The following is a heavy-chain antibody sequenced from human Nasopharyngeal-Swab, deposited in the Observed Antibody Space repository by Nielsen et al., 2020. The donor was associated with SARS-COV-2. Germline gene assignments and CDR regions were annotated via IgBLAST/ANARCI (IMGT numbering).Heavy chain of an antibody. J-gene: IGHJ6*02. Sequence: WVRQAPGQGLEWMGGIIPIFGTANYAQKFQGRVTITADKFTSTAYMELSSLRSEDTAVYYCARTYYDILTDHYYGMDVWGQGTTVTVSS. D-gene: IGHD3-9*01. CDR3: ARTYYDILTDHYYGMDV. V-gene: IGHV1-69*06. CDR2: IIPIFGTA.